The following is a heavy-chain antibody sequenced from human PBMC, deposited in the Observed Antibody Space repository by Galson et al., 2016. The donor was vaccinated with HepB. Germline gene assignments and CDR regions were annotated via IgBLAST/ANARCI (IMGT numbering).Heavy chain of an antibody. CDR3: ARAGGVANGYALDI. D-gene: IGHD1-26*01. J-gene: IGHJ3*02. Sequence: SLRLSCAVSGFTFNSHWMTWLRQAPGQGLEWVAKIKEDGSQKYYVDSVQGRFTISRDNAKNSLYLRMNSLRAEDTAVYYCARAGGVANGYALDIWGQGTMVSVSS. CDR2: IKEDGSQK. V-gene: IGHV3-7*04. CDR1: GFTFNSHW.